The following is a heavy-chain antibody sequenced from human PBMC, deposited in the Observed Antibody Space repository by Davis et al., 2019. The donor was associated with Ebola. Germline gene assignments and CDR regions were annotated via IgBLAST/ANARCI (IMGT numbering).Heavy chain of an antibody. CDR3: VAGTDAYKIHF. J-gene: IGHJ4*02. Sequence: MPSETLSLTCAVYGASSNNYYWSWIRQPPGKGLEWIGEVTQSEGTNYNPSLRRRVTISGDVSRMQFSLRFTSMTAADTAMYYCVAGTDAYKIHFWGQGTLVTVSS. D-gene: IGHD5-24*01. CDR2: VTQSEGT. CDR1: GASSNNYY. V-gene: IGHV4-34*01.